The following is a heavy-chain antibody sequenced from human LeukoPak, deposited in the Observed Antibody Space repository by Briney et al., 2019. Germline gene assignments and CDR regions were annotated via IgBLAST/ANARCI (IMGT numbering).Heavy chain of an antibody. D-gene: IGHD6-19*01. Sequence: PGGSLRLSYAASGFTFSSYAMSWVRQAPGKGLEWVSAISGSGGSTYYADSVKGRFTISRDNSKNTLYLQMNSLRAEDTAVYYCAKPYVSGWYYFDYWGQGTLVTVSS. CDR1: GFTFSSYA. V-gene: IGHV3-23*01. CDR2: ISGSGGST. J-gene: IGHJ4*02. CDR3: AKPYVSGWYYFDY.